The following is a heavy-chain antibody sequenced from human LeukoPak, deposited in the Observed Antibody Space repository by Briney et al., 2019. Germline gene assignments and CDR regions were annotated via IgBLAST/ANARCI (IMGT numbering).Heavy chain of an antibody. CDR3: ARGKPDTAMAPIDY. V-gene: IGHV1-69*13. D-gene: IGHD5-18*01. CDR2: IIPIFGTA. J-gene: IGHJ4*02. CDR1: GGTFSSYA. Sequence: SVKVSCKASGGTFSSYAISWVRQAPGQGLEWMGGIIPIFGTANYAQKFQGRVTITADESTSTAYMELSSLRSEDTAVYYCARGKPDTAMAPIDYWGQGTLVTVSS.